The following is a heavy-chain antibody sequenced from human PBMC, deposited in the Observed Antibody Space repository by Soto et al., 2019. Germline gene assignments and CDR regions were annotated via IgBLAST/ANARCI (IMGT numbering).Heavy chain of an antibody. Sequence: QVQLLQSGAEVKKPGASVKVSCKAAGYTFTAYSMHWVRQAPGQGLEWIGWVNPNSGDTIYAQRFQGGVTMHMDTSINTAYMELNSLTSDDTAVYYCAREDSAFLSVDFWGQGTLVTVSP. CDR3: AREDSAFLSVDF. J-gene: IGHJ4*02. V-gene: IGHV1-2*02. CDR1: GYTFTAYS. CDR2: VNPNSGDT. D-gene: IGHD3-3*02.